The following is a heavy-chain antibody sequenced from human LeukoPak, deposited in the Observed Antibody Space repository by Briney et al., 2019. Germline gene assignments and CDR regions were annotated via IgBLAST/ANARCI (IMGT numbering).Heavy chain of an antibody. Sequence: SETLSLTCTVSGGSISSGDYYWSWIRQPPGKGLEWIGYIYYSGSTYYNPSLKSRVTISVDTSKNQFSLKLSSVTAADTAVHYCARGLPSTVTLLDCWGRGTLVTVSS. J-gene: IGHJ4*02. V-gene: IGHV4-30-4*01. CDR3: ARGLPSTVTLLDC. D-gene: IGHD4-17*01. CDR1: GGSISSGDYY. CDR2: IYYSGST.